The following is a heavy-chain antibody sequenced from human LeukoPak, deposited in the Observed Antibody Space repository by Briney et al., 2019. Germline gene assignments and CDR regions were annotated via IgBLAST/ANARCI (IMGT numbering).Heavy chain of an antibody. Sequence: ASVKVSCKASGYTFTSYGISWMRQAPGQGLEWMGWIIAYNGNTNYAQKLQGRVTMTTDTSTSTAYMELRSLRSDDTAVYYCARRYYDFHDAFDIWGQGTMVTVSS. CDR3: ARRYYDFHDAFDI. CDR1: GYTFTSYG. CDR2: IIAYNGNT. V-gene: IGHV1-18*01. J-gene: IGHJ3*02. D-gene: IGHD3-3*01.